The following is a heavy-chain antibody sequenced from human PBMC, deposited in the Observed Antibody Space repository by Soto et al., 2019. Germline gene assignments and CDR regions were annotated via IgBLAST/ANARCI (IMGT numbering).Heavy chain of an antibody. V-gene: IGHV3-33*01. CDR1: GFTFSSYG. D-gene: IGHD6-13*01. CDR3: ARDPGMGAFDI. J-gene: IGHJ3*02. Sequence: PGGSLRLSCAASGFTFSSYGMHWVRQAPGKGLEWVAVIWYDGSNKYYADSVKGRFTISRDNSKNTLYLQMNSLRAEDTAVYYCARDPGMGAFDIWGQGTMVTVSS. CDR2: IWYDGSNK.